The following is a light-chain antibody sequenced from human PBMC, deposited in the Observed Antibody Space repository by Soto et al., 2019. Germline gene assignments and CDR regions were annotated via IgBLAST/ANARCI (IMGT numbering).Light chain of an antibody. V-gene: IGKV3-11*01. Sequence: EIVLTQSPATLSLSPGERATLSCRASQSVSSYLAWYQQTPGQAPRLLIYDASNRATGIPARFSGSGSGTDFTLTISSLEPEDFAVYYCHQRSNWPQTFGQGTRVHIK. J-gene: IGKJ1*01. CDR2: DAS. CDR3: HQRSNWPQT. CDR1: QSVSSY.